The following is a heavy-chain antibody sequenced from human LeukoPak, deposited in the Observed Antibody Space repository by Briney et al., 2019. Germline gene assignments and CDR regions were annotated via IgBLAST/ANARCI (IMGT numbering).Heavy chain of an antibody. Sequence: GGSLRLSCAASGFTFSSYAMSWVRQAPGKGLEWVSAINGSGGSTYYADSVKGRFTISRDNSKNTLYLQMNSLRAEDTAVYYCAKVHLTLRFLEWLLAFDYWGQGTLVTVSS. CDR3: AKVHLTLRFLEWLLAFDY. V-gene: IGHV3-23*01. D-gene: IGHD3-3*01. J-gene: IGHJ4*02. CDR1: GFTFSSYA. CDR2: INGSGGST.